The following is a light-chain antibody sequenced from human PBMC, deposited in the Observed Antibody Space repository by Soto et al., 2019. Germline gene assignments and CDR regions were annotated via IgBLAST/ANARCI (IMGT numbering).Light chain of an antibody. CDR3: QQRNNWPPAT. Sequence: EIVLTQSPATLSLSPGERATLSCRASQSVGRHLAWYLQKPGQAPRLLIYDASNRATGVPARFSGSGSGTDFTLSISSLEPEDFAVYYCQQRNNWPPATFGGGTKVEIK. CDR1: QSVGRH. CDR2: DAS. J-gene: IGKJ4*01. V-gene: IGKV3-11*01.